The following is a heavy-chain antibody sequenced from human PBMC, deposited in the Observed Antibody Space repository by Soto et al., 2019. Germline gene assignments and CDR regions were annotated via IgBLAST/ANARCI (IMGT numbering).Heavy chain of an antibody. CDR1: GFIFDDYA. CDR2: INWNSGTM. D-gene: IGHD3-3*01. V-gene: IGHV3-9*01. Sequence: EVQLVESGGGLVQPGTSLRLSCAASGFIFDDYAMNWVRQAPGKGLEWVSGINWNSGTMVYVDSVKGRFTISRDNANNSLYLQMNSLRPEDTAFYFCAKGTEYGVVLMSTFDYWGQGTLVTVSS. J-gene: IGHJ4*02. CDR3: AKGTEYGVVLMSTFDY.